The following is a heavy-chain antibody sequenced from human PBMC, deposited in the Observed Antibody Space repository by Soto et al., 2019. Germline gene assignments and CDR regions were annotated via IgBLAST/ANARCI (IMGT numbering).Heavy chain of an antibody. CDR1: GFTFSSYA. J-gene: IGHJ4*02. Sequence: AGGSLRLSCAASGFTFSSYAMSWVRQAPGKGLEWVSAISGSGGSTYYADSVKGRFTISRDNSKNTLYLQMNSLRAEDTAVYYCATGGDYGDYFDYWGQGTLVTSPQ. CDR2: ISGSGGST. D-gene: IGHD4-17*01. V-gene: IGHV3-23*01. CDR3: ATGGDYGDYFDY.